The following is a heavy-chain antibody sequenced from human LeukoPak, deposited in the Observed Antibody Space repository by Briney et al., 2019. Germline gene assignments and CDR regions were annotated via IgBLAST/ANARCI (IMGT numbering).Heavy chain of an antibody. D-gene: IGHD5-18*01. V-gene: IGHV5-51*01. CDR1: EYSFTNYW. CDR3: ARRGGYNYGYFDY. Sequence: PGESLKISCKGSEYSFTNYWIGWVRRTPGKGLEWMGFIYPGDSDTTYSPSFQGQVTISADKSISTAYLQWSSLKASDTAMYYCARRGGYNYGYFDYWGQGTQVTVSS. J-gene: IGHJ4*02. CDR2: IYPGDSDT.